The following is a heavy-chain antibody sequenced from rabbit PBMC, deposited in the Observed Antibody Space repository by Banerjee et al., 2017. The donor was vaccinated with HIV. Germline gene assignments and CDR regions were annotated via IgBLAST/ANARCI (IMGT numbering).Heavy chain of an antibody. Sequence: QSLEESGGDLVKPGASLTLTCTASGFSFSSNYWICWVRQAPGKGLEWIACIYTSSGNTWYASWAKGRFTISKTSSTTVTLQMTSLTAADTATYFCARDRADSSGYYFNLWGQGTLVTVS. CDR2: IYTSSGNT. J-gene: IGHJ4*01. CDR1: GFSFSSNYW. CDR3: ARDRADSSGYYFNL. V-gene: IGHV1S40*01. D-gene: IGHD6-1*01.